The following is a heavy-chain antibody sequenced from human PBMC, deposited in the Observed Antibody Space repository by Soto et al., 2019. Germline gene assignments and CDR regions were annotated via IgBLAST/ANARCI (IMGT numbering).Heavy chain of an antibody. CDR3: ARDARTTVTTRGVWYFDL. J-gene: IGHJ2*01. CDR1: GFTFSRYA. D-gene: IGHD4-17*01. V-gene: IGHV3-30*04. CDR2: MSYDGMNK. Sequence: QVQLVESGGGVVQPGGSLRLSCAASGFTFSRYAMHWVRQAPGKGLEWVALMSYDGMNKYYADSVKGRFTSSRDNSKNTLYLQMNSLRVEDTAVYYCARDARTTVTTRGVWYFDLWGRGTLVTVSS.